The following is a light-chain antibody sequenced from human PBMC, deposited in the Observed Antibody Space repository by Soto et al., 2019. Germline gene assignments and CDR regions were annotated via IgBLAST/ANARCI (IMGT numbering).Light chain of an antibody. CDR2: GAS. V-gene: IGKV3-15*01. Sequence: EIVMTQSPATLSVSPGERATLSCRASQSLSSNLAWYQQKPGQAPRLLISGASTRATGIPARFSGSGSGTEFTLTISSLQSEDFAVYYCQHYNNWPPLTFGQGTRLEIK. CDR3: QHYNNWPPLT. CDR1: QSLSSN. J-gene: IGKJ5*01.